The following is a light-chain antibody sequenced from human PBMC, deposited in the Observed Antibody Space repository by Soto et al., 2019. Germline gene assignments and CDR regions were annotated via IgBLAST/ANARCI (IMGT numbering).Light chain of an antibody. CDR1: QSVSTTF. CDR2: AAS. J-gene: IGKJ5*01. Sequence: IVLTQSPGTLSLSPGETATLSCRASQSVSTTFLAWYQQNPGQAPRLLIHAASTRATGIPDRFSGSGSGTDFTLTISRLDPEDSAVYYCQQYGSSFITFGQGTRLE. CDR3: QQYGSSFIT. V-gene: IGKV3-20*01.